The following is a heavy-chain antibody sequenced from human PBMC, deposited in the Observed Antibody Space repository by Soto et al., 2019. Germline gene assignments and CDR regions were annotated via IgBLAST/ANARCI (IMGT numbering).Heavy chain of an antibody. J-gene: IGHJ4*02. V-gene: IGHV3-23*01. CDR3: AKGADSSGWYQDY. CDR2: ISGSGGST. Sequence: EVQLLESGGGLVQPGESLRLSCAASGFTFSSYAMSWVRQAPGKGLEWVSAISGSGGSTYYADSVKGRFTISRDNSKNTLYLQMISLRAEDTAFYYCAKGADSSGWYQDYWGQGTLVTVSS. CDR1: GFTFSSYA. D-gene: IGHD6-19*01.